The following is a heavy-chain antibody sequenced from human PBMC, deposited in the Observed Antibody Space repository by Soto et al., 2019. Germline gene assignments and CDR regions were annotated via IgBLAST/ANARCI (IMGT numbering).Heavy chain of an antibody. D-gene: IGHD3-3*01. CDR1: GYTLTELS. J-gene: IGHJ4*02. V-gene: IGHV1-24*01. CDR2: FDPEDGET. Sequence: ASVKVSCKVSGYTLTELSMHWVRQAPGKGLEWMGGFDPEDGETIYAQKFQGRATMTEDTSTDTAYMELSSLRSEDTAVYYCATPSVDFWSGYYPGNLDYWGQGTLVTVSS. CDR3: ATPSVDFWSGYYPGNLDY.